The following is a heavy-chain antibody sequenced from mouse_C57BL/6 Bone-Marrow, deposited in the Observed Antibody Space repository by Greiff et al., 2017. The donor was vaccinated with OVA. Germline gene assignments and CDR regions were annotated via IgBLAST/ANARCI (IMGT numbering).Heavy chain of an antibody. CDR1: GYSITSGYY. CDR3: ARRGVTTIAMDY. Sequence: EVKLQESGPGLVKPSQSLSLTCSVTGYSITSGYYWNWIRQFPGNKLEWMGYISYDGSNNYNPSLKNRISITRDTSKNQFFLKLNSVTTEDTATYYCARRGVTTIAMDYWGQGTSVTVSS. D-gene: IGHD2-2*01. V-gene: IGHV3-6*01. CDR2: ISYDGSN. J-gene: IGHJ4*01.